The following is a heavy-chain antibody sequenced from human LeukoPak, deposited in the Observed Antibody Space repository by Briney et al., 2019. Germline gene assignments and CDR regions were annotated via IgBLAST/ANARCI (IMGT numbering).Heavy chain of an antibody. J-gene: IGHJ4*02. D-gene: IGHD3-10*01. CDR2: ISSSGGSP. CDR3: AKDYYGSGSPIDY. Sequence: PGGSLRLSCAASGFTFRNYVMSWVRQAPGKGLEWVSAISSSGGSPYYADSVKGRFTISRVNSKNTLYLQMNSLRAEDTAVYYCAKDYYGSGSPIDYWGQGTLVTASS. V-gene: IGHV3-23*01. CDR1: GFTFRNYV.